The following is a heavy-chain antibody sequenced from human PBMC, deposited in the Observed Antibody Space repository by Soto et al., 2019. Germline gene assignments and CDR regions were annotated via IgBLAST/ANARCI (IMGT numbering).Heavy chain of an antibody. Sequence: GASVKVSCKASGGTFSSYSISWVRQAPGQGFEWMGGIIPIFGTANYAQKFQGRVTITADESTSTAYMELSSLRSEDTAVYYCARDYGAGRGSGYWGQGTLVTVSS. V-gene: IGHV1-69*13. CDR2: IIPIFGTA. CDR1: GGTFSSYS. J-gene: IGHJ4*02. CDR3: ARDYGAGRGSGY. D-gene: IGHD3-10*01.